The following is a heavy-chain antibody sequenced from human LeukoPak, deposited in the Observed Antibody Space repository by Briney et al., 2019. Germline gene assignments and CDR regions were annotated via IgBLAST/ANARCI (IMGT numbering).Heavy chain of an antibody. V-gene: IGHV3-48*01. D-gene: IGHD5-18*01. CDR1: GFTFSSYS. J-gene: IGHJ6*03. CDR3: ARDQVDTTYYYYYYYMDV. Sequence: PGGSLRLSCAASGFTFSSYSMNWVRQAPGKGLEWVSYISSSSSTIYYADSVKGRFTISRDNAKNSLYLQMNSLRAEDTAVYYCARDQVDTTYYYYYYYMDVWGKGTTVTVSS. CDR2: ISSSSSTI.